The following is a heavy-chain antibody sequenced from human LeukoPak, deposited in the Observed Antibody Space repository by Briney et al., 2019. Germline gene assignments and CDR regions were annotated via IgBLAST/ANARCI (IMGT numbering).Heavy chain of an antibody. V-gene: IGHV3-23*01. D-gene: IGHD5-18*01. J-gene: IGHJ4*02. CDR2: ISGSAHKI. CDR1: GFTFSDYA. CDR3: AGRPTGYSSGYVY. Sequence: GGSLRLSCVVSGFTFSDYAMSWVRQAPEKGLDWVSVISGSAHKIRYADSVKGRFTISRDNSENTVHLQMNNLRAEDTALYYCAGRPTGYSSGYVYWGQGALVTVSS.